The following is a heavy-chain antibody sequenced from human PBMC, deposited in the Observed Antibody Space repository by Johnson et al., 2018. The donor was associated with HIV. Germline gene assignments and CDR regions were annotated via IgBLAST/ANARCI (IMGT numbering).Heavy chain of an antibody. Sequence: QVQLVESGGDLVQPGGSLRLSCAASGFTFSNYAMHWVRQAPGKGLEWVAVISYDGSNKYYADSVKGRFTISRDNSKNTLYLQMNSLRAEDTAVYYCARELGSSWYGAFDIWGQGTMVTVSS. CDR3: ARELGSSWYGAFDI. V-gene: IGHV3-30*04. D-gene: IGHD6-13*01. CDR1: GFTFSNYA. CDR2: ISYDGSNK. J-gene: IGHJ3*02.